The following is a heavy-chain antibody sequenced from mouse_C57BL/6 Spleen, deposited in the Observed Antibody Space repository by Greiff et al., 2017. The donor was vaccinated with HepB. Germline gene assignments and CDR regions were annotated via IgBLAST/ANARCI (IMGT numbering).Heavy chain of an antibody. V-gene: IGHV1-81*01. CDR1: GYTFTSYG. Sequence: QVQLQQSGAELARPGASVKLSCKASGYTFTSYGISWVKQRTGQGLEWIGEIYPRSGNTYYNEKFKGKATLTADKSSSTAYMELRSLTSEDSAVYFCAGHYDYDGFAYWGQGTLVTVSA. CDR3: AGHYDYDGFAY. D-gene: IGHD2-4*01. J-gene: IGHJ3*01. CDR2: IYPRSGNT.